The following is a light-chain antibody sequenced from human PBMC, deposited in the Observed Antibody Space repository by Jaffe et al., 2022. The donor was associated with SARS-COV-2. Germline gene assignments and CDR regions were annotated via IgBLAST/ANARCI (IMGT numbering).Light chain of an antibody. J-gene: IGLJ2*01. CDR2: EVS. V-gene: IGLV2-14*01. CDR1: SSDIGGFRY. Sequence: QSALTQPASVSGSPGQSITISCTGTSSDIGGFRYVSWYQQFPGTAPKLIINEVSNRPSGVSNRFSGSKSGNTASLTISGLQAEDEADYYCSSYTSSSTLVVFGGGTKLTVL. CDR3: SSYTSSSTLVV.